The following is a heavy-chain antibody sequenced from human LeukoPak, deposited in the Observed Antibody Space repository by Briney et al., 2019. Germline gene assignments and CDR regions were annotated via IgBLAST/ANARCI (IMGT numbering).Heavy chain of an antibody. CDR2: IKSKTDGGTT. J-gene: IGHJ6*02. D-gene: IGHD2-2*01. CDR3: TPGCSSTSCLDV. CDR1: GFTFSNAW. Sequence: PGGSLRLSCAASGFTFSNAWMNWVRQAPGKGLDWVGRIKSKTDGGTTDCAAPVKGRFTISRDDSKNTLYLQMNSLKTEDTAVYYCTPGCSSTSCLDVWGQGTTVTVSS. V-gene: IGHV3-15*07.